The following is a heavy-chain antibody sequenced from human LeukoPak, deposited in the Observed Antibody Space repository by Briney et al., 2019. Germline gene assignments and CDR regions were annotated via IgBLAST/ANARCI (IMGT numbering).Heavy chain of an antibody. CDR2: ISYDGSNK. Sequence: PGGSLRLSCAASGFTFSSYAMHWVRQAPDKGLEWVAVISYDGSNKYYADSMKGRFTISRDNSKNTLYLQMNSLRAEDTAVYYCAREEGQWLDYWGQGTLVTVSS. CDR3: AREEGQWLDY. D-gene: IGHD6-19*01. V-gene: IGHV3-30*04. J-gene: IGHJ4*02. CDR1: GFTFSSYA.